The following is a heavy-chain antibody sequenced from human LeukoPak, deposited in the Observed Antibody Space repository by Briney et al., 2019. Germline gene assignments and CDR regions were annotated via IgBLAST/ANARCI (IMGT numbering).Heavy chain of an antibody. J-gene: IGHJ4*02. D-gene: IGHD6-19*01. CDR3: ARTDGSSGWAYFDY. V-gene: IGHV4-59*08. CDR2: IYYSGSA. CDR1: GGSISSYY. Sequence: SETLSLTCTVSGGSISSYYWSWIRQPPGKGLEWIGYIYYSGSANYNPSLKSRVTISVDTSKNQFSLKLNSVTAADTAVYYCARTDGSSGWAYFDYWGQGTLVTVSS.